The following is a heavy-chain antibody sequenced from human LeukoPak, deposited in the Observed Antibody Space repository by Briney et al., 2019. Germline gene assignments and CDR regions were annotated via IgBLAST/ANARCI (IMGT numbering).Heavy chain of an antibody. D-gene: IGHD3-3*01. CDR1: SGSISSGDYY. V-gene: IGHV4-30-4*08. CDR2: IYYSGST. Sequence: SQTLSLPCTASSGSISSGDYYWSWIRQPPGKGLEWIGYIYYSGSTYYNPSLKSRVTISVDTSKNQFSLKLSSVTAADTAVYYCAQGEFLEWLPLDYWGQGTLVTVSS. CDR3: AQGEFLEWLPLDY. J-gene: IGHJ4*02.